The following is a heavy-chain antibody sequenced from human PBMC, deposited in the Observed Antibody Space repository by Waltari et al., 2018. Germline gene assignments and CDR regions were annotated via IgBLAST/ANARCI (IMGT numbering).Heavy chain of an antibody. CDR1: GGSICSDNYY. V-gene: IGHV4-61*09. CDR2: IYTSGST. J-gene: IGHJ4*02. Sequence: QVQLQESGPGLVKPSQTLYLTCTVYGGSICSDNYYWSWIRQPAGKGLEWIGYIYTSGSTNYNPSLKSRVTISVDTSKNQFSLKLSSVTAADTAVYYCARGYGDYDCFDYWGQGTLVTVSS. CDR3: ARGYGDYDCFDY. D-gene: IGHD4-17*01.